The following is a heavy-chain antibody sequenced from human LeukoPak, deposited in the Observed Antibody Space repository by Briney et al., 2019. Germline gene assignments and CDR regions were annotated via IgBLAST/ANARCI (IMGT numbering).Heavy chain of an antibody. CDR1: GFTFSSYT. V-gene: IGHV3-30-3*01. CDR3: ARERYSSSWSYYFDY. D-gene: IGHD6-13*01. CDR2: ISFDGSIK. Sequence: GGSLRLSCAASGFTFSSYTMHWVRQAPGKGLEWVAVISFDGSIKYYADSVKGRFTISRDNAKNSLYLQMNSLRAEDTAVYYCARERYSSSWSYYFDYWGQGTLVTVSS. J-gene: IGHJ4*02.